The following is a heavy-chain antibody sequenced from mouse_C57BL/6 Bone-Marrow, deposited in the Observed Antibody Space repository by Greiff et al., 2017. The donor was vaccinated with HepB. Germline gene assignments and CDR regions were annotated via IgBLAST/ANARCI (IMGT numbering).Heavy chain of an antibody. J-gene: IGHJ4*01. CDR1: GYTFPDYE. D-gene: IGHD1-1*01. Sequence: VQLQQSGAELVRPGASVTLSCKASGYTFPDYEMHWVKQTPVNGLEWIGAIDPETGGTAYNQKFKGKAILTADKSSSTAYMELRSLTSEDSAVYYCTRGEFIYYAMDYWGQGTSVTVSS. V-gene: IGHV1-15*01. CDR3: TRGEFIYYAMDY. CDR2: IDPETGGT.